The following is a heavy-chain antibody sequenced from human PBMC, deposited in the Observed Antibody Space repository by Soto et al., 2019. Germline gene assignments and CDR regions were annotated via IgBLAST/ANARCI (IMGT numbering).Heavy chain of an antibody. CDR2: INPNSGGT. Sequence: QVQLVQSGAEVKKPGASVKVSCKASGYTFTGYYMHWVRQAPGQGLEWMGWINPNSGGTNYAQKFQGWVTMTRDTXXSTAYMELSRLRSDDTAVYYCARDGFWERGYSFDYWGQGTLVTVSS. J-gene: IGHJ4*02. D-gene: IGHD5-18*01. CDR1: GYTFTGYY. V-gene: IGHV1-2*04. CDR3: ARDGFWERGYSFDY.